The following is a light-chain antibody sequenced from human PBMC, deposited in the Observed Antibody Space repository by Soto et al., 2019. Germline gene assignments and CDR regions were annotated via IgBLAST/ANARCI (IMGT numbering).Light chain of an antibody. CDR3: LLYYSGVRV. CDR1: AGAVTSAHF. V-gene: IGLV7-46*01. Sequence: QAVVTQEPSLTVSPGWTVTVSCGSSAGAVTSAHFPYWFQQKHGQAPRTLIYDTNNRDSWAPARFSGSLVGGKAALTLSGAQPEDEADYYCLLYYSGVRVFGGGTQLTVL. CDR2: DTN. J-gene: IGLJ3*02.